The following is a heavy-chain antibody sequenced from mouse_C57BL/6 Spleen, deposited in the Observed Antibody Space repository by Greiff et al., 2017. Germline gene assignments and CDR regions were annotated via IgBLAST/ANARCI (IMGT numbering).Heavy chain of an antibody. CDR2: ISSGSSTI. Sequence: DVKLVESGGGLVKPGGSLKLSCAASGFTFSDYGMHWVRQAPEKGLEWVAYISSGSSTIYYADTVKGRFTISRDNAKNTLFLQMTSLRSEDTAMYYCARDYRRYAMDYWGQGTSVTVSS. CDR3: ARDYRRYAMDY. D-gene: IGHD2-4*01. V-gene: IGHV5-17*01. CDR1: GFTFSDYG. J-gene: IGHJ4*01.